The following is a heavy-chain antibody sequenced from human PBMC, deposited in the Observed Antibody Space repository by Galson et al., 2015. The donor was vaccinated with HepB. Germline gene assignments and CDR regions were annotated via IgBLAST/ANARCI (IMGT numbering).Heavy chain of an antibody. CDR1: GFTFSSYS. Sequence: SLRLSCAASGFTFSSYSMNWVRQAPGKGLEWVSYISSSSSTIYYADSVKGRFTISRDNAKNSLYLQMNSLRAEDTAVYYCVREVRERLQWLAFDYWGQGTLVTVSS. J-gene: IGHJ4*02. CDR2: ISSSSSTI. CDR3: VREVRERLQWLAFDY. D-gene: IGHD6-19*01. V-gene: IGHV3-48*04.